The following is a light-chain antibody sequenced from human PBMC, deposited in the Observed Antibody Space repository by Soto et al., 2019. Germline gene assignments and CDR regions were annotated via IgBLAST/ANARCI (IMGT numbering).Light chain of an antibody. CDR2: GAS. V-gene: IGKV3D-15*01. CDR3: QQYHNWPPFT. J-gene: IGKJ3*01. Sequence: EIVMTQSPATLSVSPGERATLSCRASQSVNNNLAWYQQKPGQAPRLLIYGASTRATGIPARFSGSGSGTEFTLTISSLQSEDFAVYYCQQYHNWPPFTFGPGTRVDIK. CDR1: QSVNNN.